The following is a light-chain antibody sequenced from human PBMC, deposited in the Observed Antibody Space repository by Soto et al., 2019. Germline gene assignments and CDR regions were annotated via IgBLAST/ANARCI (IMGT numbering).Light chain of an antibody. J-gene: IGKJ2*01. Sequence: DLPMTQSPSSLSASVGDRVTITCRASQSISSYLNWYQQKPGKAPKLLIYAASSLQSGVPSRFSGSGSGTDFTLTISSLQPEDFATYYCQQSYSTPPGVTFGQGTKLEIK. CDR1: QSISSY. CDR3: QQSYSTPPGVT. V-gene: IGKV1-39*01. CDR2: AAS.